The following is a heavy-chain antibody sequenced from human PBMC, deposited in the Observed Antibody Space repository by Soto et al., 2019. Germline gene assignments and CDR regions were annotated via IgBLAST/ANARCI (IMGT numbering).Heavy chain of an antibody. V-gene: IGHV3-30*18. Sequence: QVQLVESGGGVVQPGRSLRLSCAASGFTFSSYGMHWVRQAPGKGLEWVAVISYDGSNKYYADSVKGRFTISRDNSENTLYLQMNSLRAEDTAVYYCAKDLRSYQAYWYFDLWGRGTLVTVSS. J-gene: IGHJ2*01. CDR1: GFTFSSYG. CDR3: AKDLRSYQAYWYFDL. CDR2: ISYDGSNK. D-gene: IGHD1-26*01.